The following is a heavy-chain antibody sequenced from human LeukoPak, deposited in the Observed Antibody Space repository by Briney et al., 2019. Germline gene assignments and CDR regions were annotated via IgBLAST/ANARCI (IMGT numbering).Heavy chain of an antibody. V-gene: IGHV3-15*07. CDR1: GFTFSNAW. CDR3: ARENTLRNGMDV. CDR2: IRSNSDGGTI. J-gene: IGHJ6*02. D-gene: IGHD2-2*02. Sequence: GGSLRLSCATSGFTFSNAWMNWVRQAPGKGLEWVGRIRSNSDGGTIDYAAPVKGRFTLSRDDSKTTLYLQMNSLQTEDTAVYYCARENTLRNGMDVWGQGTTVTVSS.